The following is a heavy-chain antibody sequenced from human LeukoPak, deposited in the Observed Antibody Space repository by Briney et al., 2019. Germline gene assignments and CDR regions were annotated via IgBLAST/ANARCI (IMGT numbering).Heavy chain of an antibody. V-gene: IGHV4-38-2*02. D-gene: IGHD3-3*01. J-gene: IGHJ5*02. CDR3: ARTYYDFWSGYSRRGWFDP. Sequence: SETLSLTCTVSGYSISSGYYWGWIRQPPGKGLEWIGSIYHSGSTYYNPSLKSRVTISVDTSKNQFSLELSSVTAADTAVYYCARTYYDFWSGYSRRGWFDPWGQGTLVTVSS. CDR2: IYHSGST. CDR1: GYSISSGYY.